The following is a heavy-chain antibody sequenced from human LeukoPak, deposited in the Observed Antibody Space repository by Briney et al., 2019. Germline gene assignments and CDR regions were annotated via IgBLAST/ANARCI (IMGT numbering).Heavy chain of an antibody. V-gene: IGHV3-30*03. CDR2: ISYDGSNK. J-gene: IGHJ3*02. Sequence: PGRSLRLSCAASGFTFSSYGTYWVRQAPGKGLEWVAVISYDGSNKYYGDSVKGRFTISRDNSKNTMYLQMNGLRAEDTAVYYCASPPSAGHAFDIWGQGTMVTVSS. CDR1: GFTFSSYG. CDR3: ASPPSAGHAFDI. D-gene: IGHD3-10*01.